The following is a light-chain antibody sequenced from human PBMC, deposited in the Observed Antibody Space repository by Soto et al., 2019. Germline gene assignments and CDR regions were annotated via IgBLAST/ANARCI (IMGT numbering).Light chain of an antibody. CDR2: DAS. CDR1: QSISSW. CDR3: QQYNSYRSIT. J-gene: IGKJ5*01. Sequence: DIKMTQSPSTLSASVGDRVTITCRASQSISSWLAWYQQKPGKAPKLRIYDASSLESGVPSRFSGSGSGTEFTLTISSLQPDDFATYYCQQYNSYRSITFGQGTRLEIK. V-gene: IGKV1-5*01.